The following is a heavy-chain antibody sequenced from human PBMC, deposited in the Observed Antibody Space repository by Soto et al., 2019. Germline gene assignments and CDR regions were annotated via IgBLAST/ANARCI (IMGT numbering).Heavy chain of an antibody. V-gene: IGHV1-46*01. J-gene: IGHJ5*02. CDR1: GYTFTSYY. Sequence: ASVKVSCKASGYTFTSYYMHWVRQAPGQGLEWMGIINPSGGSTSYAQKLQGRVTMTRDTSTSTVYMELSSLRSEDTAVYYCARDGYSSSWYVRWFDPWGQGTLVTVSS. CDR3: ARDGYSSSWYVRWFDP. D-gene: IGHD6-13*01. CDR2: INPSGGST.